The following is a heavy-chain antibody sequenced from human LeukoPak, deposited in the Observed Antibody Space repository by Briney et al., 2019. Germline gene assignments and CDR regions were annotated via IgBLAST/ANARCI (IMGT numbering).Heavy chain of an antibody. V-gene: IGHV1-8*01. D-gene: IGHD1-26*01. CDR3: ARDLEVGASNWFDP. J-gene: IGHJ5*02. Sequence: ASVKVSCEASGYTFTSYDTNWVRQATGQGLEWMGWMNPNSGNTGYAQKFQGRVTMTRNTSISTAYMELSSLRSEDTAVYYCARDLEVGASNWFDPWGQGTLVTVSS. CDR1: GYTFTSYD. CDR2: MNPNSGNT.